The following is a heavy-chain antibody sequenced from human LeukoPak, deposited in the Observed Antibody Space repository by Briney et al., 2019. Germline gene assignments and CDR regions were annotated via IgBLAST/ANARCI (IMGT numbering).Heavy chain of an antibody. CDR2: ISSSGGY. Sequence: PGGSLRLSCAASGFTFSSYEMDWVRQAPEKGLEWISYISSSGGYMYADSVKGRFTISRDNAKNSLYLQMNSLRVEDAGVYYCTTIGYCRSPRCYGFDNWGQGTLVTVSS. CDR3: TTIGYCRSPRCYGFDN. D-gene: IGHD2-2*01. V-gene: IGHV3-48*03. CDR1: GFTFSSYE. J-gene: IGHJ4*02.